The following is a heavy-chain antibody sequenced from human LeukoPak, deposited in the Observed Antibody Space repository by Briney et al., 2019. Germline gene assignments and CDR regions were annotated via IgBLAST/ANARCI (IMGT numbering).Heavy chain of an antibody. Sequence: RIYTSGSTNYTPSLKSRVTMSVDTSKNQFSLKLSSVTAADTAVYYCARRVGATEYYFDYWGQGTLVTVSS. CDR3: ARRVGATEYYFDY. V-gene: IGHV4-4*07. J-gene: IGHJ4*02. D-gene: IGHD1-26*01. CDR2: IYTSGST.